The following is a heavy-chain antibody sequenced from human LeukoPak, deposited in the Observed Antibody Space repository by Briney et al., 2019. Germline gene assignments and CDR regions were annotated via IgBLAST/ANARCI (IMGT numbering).Heavy chain of an antibody. D-gene: IGHD3-3*02. CDR1: GFTFSSYW. CDR2: INPDESTT. Sequence: GGSLRLSCVASGFTFSSYWMHWVRQAPGKGLVWVSRINPDESTTSYADSVKGRFTISRDSAKNTLYLQMNSLRAEDTAVYYCARVSVGRYYFDNWGQGTPVTVS. V-gene: IGHV3-74*01. CDR3: ARVSVGRYYFDN. J-gene: IGHJ4*02.